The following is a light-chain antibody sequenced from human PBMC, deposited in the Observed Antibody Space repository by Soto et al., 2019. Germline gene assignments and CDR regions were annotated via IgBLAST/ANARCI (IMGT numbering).Light chain of an antibody. Sequence: QSVLTQPPSVSAAPGQTVTISCSGSSSNIGNSYVSWYQQLPGTAPKLLIYDNNKRPSGIPDRFSGSKSGTSATLGITGLQTGDEADYYCGTWDSSLSSWVFGGGTKVTVL. CDR3: GTWDSSLSSWV. CDR1: SSNIGNSY. V-gene: IGLV1-51*01. J-gene: IGLJ3*02. CDR2: DNN.